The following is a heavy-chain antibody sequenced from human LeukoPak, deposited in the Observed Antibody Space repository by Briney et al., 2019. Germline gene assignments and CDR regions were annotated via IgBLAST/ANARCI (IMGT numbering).Heavy chain of an antibody. Sequence: PGGSLRLSCAASGFTVSSNYMSWVRQAPGKGLEGVSVIYSGGSTYYADSVKGRFTISRDNSKNTLYLQMNSLRAEDTAVYYCASLPAVFGVVTPQRIDAFDIWGQGTMVTVSS. V-gene: IGHV3-66*01. CDR1: GFTVSSNY. J-gene: IGHJ3*02. CDR3: ASLPAVFGVVTPQRIDAFDI. D-gene: IGHD3-3*01. CDR2: IYSGGST.